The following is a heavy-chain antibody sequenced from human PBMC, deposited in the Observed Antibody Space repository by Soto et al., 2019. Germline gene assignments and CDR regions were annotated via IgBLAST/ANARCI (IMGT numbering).Heavy chain of an antibody. Sequence: PSQTLSLTCVGSGDTVSSNSVAWNWVRQSPSRGLEWLGRTYYRSRWYSDYAVSVRSRIDINADTSKNQVSLQLNSVTPEDTAVHYCARSEEDSDYYYYGMDVWGRGTTVTVSS. V-gene: IGHV6-1*01. CDR1: GDTVSSNSVA. CDR3: ARSEEDSDYYYYGMDV. CDR2: TYYRSRWYS. J-gene: IGHJ6*02. D-gene: IGHD2-15*01.